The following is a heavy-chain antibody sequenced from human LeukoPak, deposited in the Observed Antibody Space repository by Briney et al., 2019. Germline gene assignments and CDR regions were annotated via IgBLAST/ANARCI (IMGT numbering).Heavy chain of an antibody. D-gene: IGHD4-17*01. V-gene: IGHV3-11*01. J-gene: IGHJ4*02. CDR2: ISGSGDII. CDR3: ARDPFMTTGWGIDY. CDR1: GFTFSDEY. Sequence: GGSLRLSCAASGFTFSDEYMNWIRQAPGKGLEWVSYISGSGDIIYYADSVKGRFTISRDNARNSLYLQMNSLRAEDTAVYYCARDPFMTTGWGIDYWGQGTLVTVSS.